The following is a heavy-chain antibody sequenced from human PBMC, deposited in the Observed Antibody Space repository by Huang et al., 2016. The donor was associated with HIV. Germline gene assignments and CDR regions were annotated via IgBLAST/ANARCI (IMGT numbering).Heavy chain of an antibody. V-gene: IGHV1-18*04. Sequence: QVQLVQSGAEVKKPGASVQVSCKASGYIFTSYGSSWVRQAPGHGLEWMGWISAYNVDTHYAQKLQGRVTMTTETSTSTAYMELRSLRSDDTAVYYCARGQRGAKNYYYYYYGMDVWGQGTTVTVSS. CDR3: ARGQRGAKNYYYYYYGMDV. CDR1: GYIFTSYG. CDR2: ISAYNVDT. D-gene: IGHD3-10*01. J-gene: IGHJ6*02.